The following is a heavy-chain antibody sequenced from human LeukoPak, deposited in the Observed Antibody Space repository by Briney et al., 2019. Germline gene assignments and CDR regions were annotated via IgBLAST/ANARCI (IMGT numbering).Heavy chain of an antibody. CDR1: GYTFTSYG. D-gene: IGHD5-18*01. J-gene: IGHJ4*02. Sequence: GASVKVSCKASGYTFTSYGISWVRQAPGQGLEWMGWINPNSGGTNYAQKFQGRVTMTRDTSISTAYMELSRLRSDDTAVYYCARVIDGQLWVYPYFDYWGQGTLVTVSS. CDR3: ARVIDGQLWVYPYFDY. V-gene: IGHV1-2*02. CDR2: INPNSGGT.